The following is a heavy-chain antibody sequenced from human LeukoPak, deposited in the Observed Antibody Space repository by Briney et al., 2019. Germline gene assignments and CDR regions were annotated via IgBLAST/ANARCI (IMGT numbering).Heavy chain of an antibody. J-gene: IGHJ4*02. V-gene: IGHV3-30*18. CDR2: ISYDGSNK. CDR3: AKDPSDYGDYYPDY. D-gene: IGHD4-17*01. Sequence: PGGSLRLSCAASGFAFSSYGMHWVRQAPGKGLEWVAVISYDGSNKYYADSVKGRFTISRDNSKNTLYLQMNSLGAEDTAVYYCAKDPSDYGDYYPDYWGQGTLVTVSS. CDR1: GFAFSSYG.